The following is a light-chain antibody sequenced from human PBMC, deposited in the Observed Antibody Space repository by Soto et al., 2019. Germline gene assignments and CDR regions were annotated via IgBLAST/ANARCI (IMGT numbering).Light chain of an antibody. Sequence: DSQMTQSPSSLSASVGDRVTITCRASQTIIRYLNWYQQKPGRAPNLLIYAASSLQSGVPSRFSGSGSGTDFTLTISSLQPEDFATYYCQQSYSTLFTFGPGTKVDIK. CDR1: QTIIRY. CDR2: AAS. V-gene: IGKV1-39*01. CDR3: QQSYSTLFT. J-gene: IGKJ3*01.